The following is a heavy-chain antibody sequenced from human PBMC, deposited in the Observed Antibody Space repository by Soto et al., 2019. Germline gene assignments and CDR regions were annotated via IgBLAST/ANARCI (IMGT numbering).Heavy chain of an antibody. CDR2: ITAGGAST. D-gene: IGHD6-13*01. CDR1: GFTFSNYA. J-gene: IGHJ3*02. Sequence: EVQLFESGGGLVRPGGSLRLSCAASGFTFSNYAMSWVRQAPGKGLEWVSGITAGGASTYYPDSVKGRFTISRDNSKNTVYLQMNRLRAEDTAVYYCAKYQSGNRWYGDAFDMWGQGPMVTVSS. CDR3: AKYQSGNRWYGDAFDM. V-gene: IGHV3-23*01.